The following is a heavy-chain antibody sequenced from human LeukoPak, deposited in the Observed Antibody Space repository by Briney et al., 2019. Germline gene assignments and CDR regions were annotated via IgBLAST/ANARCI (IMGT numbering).Heavy chain of an antibody. CDR1: GGTFSSYT. Sequence: GASVKVSCKASGGTFSSYTINWVRQAPGQGFEWMGGIIPIFGTANYAQKFQGRVTITADESTSTAYMELSSQRSEDTAVYYCARENGYDRDRELTLWGQGTLVTVPS. V-gene: IGHV1-69*01. CDR2: IIPIFGTA. D-gene: IGHD5-12*01. J-gene: IGHJ4*02. CDR3: ARENGYDRDRELTL.